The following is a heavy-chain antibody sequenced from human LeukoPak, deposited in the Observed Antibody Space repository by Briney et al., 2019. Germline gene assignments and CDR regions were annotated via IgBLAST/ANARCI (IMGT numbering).Heavy chain of an antibody. CDR1: GFTFSSYW. Sequence: GGSLRLSCAASGFTFSSYWMSWVRQAPGKGLEWVASIKQDGSDKYYMDSVKGRFTISKDNAKNSLYLQMNSLRAQDTALYYCARDKGPVTLDYWGQGTLATVSS. CDR2: IKQDGSDK. CDR3: ARDKGPVTLDY. J-gene: IGHJ4*02. D-gene: IGHD4-23*01. V-gene: IGHV3-7*01.